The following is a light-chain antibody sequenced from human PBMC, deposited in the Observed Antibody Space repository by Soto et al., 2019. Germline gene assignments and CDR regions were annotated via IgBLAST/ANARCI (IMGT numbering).Light chain of an antibody. CDR1: QTVNNN. CDR2: GAS. V-gene: IGKV3-15*01. J-gene: IGKJ4*01. CDR3: QQYNNWPLP. Sequence: EIVMTQSPATLSVSPGERATLSCRASQTVNNNLAWYQQKPGQAPRLLIYGASARATGIPARFSGSGSGTEFTLTISSLQSEDFVVYYCQQYNNWPLPFCGGTKVEIK.